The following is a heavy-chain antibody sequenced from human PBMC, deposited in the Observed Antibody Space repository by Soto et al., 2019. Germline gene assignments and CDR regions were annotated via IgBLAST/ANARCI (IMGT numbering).Heavy chain of an antibody. CDR2: TSNSAPT. D-gene: IGHD1-1*01. CDR3: ARQFRDVYNAVEY. V-gene: IGHV4-59*08. J-gene: IGHJ4*02. Sequence: SETLSLTCTVSGGSISIYHWSWIRQSPGKGLEWIGYTSNSAPTIYNPSLKSRVTISADTSKNQFSLRLNSVTAADTAVYFCARQFRDVYNAVEYWGQGALVTVS. CDR1: GGSISIYH.